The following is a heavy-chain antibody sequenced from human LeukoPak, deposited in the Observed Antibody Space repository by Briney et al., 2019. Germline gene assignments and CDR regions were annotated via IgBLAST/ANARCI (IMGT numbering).Heavy chain of an antibody. V-gene: IGHV4-59*12. CDR3: ARKNIVVVPAASHFDY. Sequence: SETLSLTCTVSGGSISSYYWSWIRQPPGKGLEWIGSIYYSGSTYYNPSLKSRVTISVDTSKNQFSLKLSSVTAADTAVYYCARKNIVVVPAASHFDYWGQGTLVTVSS. CDR2: IYYSGST. D-gene: IGHD2-2*01. J-gene: IGHJ4*02. CDR1: GGSISSYY.